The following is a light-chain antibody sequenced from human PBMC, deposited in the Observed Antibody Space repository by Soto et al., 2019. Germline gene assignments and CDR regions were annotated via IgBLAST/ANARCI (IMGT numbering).Light chain of an antibody. Sequence: EIVLTQSPGTLSLSPGERATLSCRASQSVSSSYLAWYQQKPGQAPRLLIYGASSRATGIPDRFSGSGYGTDFTLTISRLEPEDFAVYYCQQYGSSPTFGPGTKMDIK. CDR3: QQYGSSPT. CDR2: GAS. CDR1: QSVSSSY. V-gene: IGKV3-20*01. J-gene: IGKJ3*01.